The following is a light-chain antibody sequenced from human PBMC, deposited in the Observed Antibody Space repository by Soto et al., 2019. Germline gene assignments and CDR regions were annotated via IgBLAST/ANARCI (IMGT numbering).Light chain of an antibody. CDR1: QSISNW. CDR3: QRSGRSPTWT. CDR2: AAS. J-gene: IGKJ1*01. V-gene: IGKV1-5*01. Sequence: DIQMTQSPSTLHAPVGGRVTSTCRASQSISNWLAWYQQKPGKAPKLLIYAASSLQSGAPSRFTGSGSGTDFTLNINTIEPEDSAVYYCQRSGRSPTWTFGQGTKVDIK.